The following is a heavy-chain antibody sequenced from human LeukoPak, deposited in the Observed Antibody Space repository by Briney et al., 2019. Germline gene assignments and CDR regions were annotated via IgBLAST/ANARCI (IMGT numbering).Heavy chain of an antibody. V-gene: IGHV4-34*01. CDR1: GGSFSGYY. Sequence: SETLSLTCAVYGGSFSGYYWSWVRQPPGKGREWIGEINHSGSTNYNPSLKSRVTISVHPSKNQFSLKLSSLTAADTAVYYCARQWGNPLYYFDYWGQGTLVTVSS. CDR2: INHSGST. CDR3: ARQWGNPLYYFDY. J-gene: IGHJ4*02. D-gene: IGHD1-26*01.